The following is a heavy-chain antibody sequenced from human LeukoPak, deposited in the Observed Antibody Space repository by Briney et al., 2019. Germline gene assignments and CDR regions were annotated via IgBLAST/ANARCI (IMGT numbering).Heavy chain of an antibody. V-gene: IGHV3-30*18. J-gene: IGHJ6*02. CDR1: GFTFSSYG. CDR2: ISYDGSNK. D-gene: IGHD2-21*02. CDR3: AKDLAYCGGDCLYYYYGMDV. Sequence: GGSLRLSCAASGFTFSSYGVHWVRQAPGKGLEWVAVISYDGSNKYYADSVKGRFTISRDNSKNTLYLQMNSLRAEDTAVYYCAKDLAYCGGDCLYYYYGMDVWGQGTTVTVSS.